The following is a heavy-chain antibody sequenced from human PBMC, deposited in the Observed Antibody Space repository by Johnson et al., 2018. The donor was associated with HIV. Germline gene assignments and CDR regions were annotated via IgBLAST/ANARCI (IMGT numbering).Heavy chain of an antibody. V-gene: IGHV3-15*01. CDR3: TTYYGWAFDI. CDR2: IKSKIDGGTT. CDR1: GFTFTNAW. Sequence: VQLVESGGGLVHPGGSLRLSCAASGFTFTNAWMSWVRQAPGRGLEWVGRIKSKIDGGTTDYAAPVKGRFTISRDDSKNTLYMQMNSLKTEDTAVYYCTTYYGWAFDIWGQGTMVTISS. D-gene: IGHD3-10*01. J-gene: IGHJ3*02.